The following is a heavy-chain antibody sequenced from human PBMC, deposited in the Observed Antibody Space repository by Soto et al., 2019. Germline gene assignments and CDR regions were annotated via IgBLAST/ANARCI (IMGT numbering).Heavy chain of an antibody. Sequence: PLEILSLTCTVSGGSISSYYWSWIRQPPGKGLEWIGYIYYSGSTNYNPSLKSRVTISVDTSKNQFSLKLSSVTAADTAVYYCARAHDYGDYVIDYWGQGTLVTVSS. D-gene: IGHD4-17*01. CDR2: IYYSGST. CDR1: GGSISSYY. CDR3: ARAHDYGDYVIDY. V-gene: IGHV4-59*01. J-gene: IGHJ4*02.